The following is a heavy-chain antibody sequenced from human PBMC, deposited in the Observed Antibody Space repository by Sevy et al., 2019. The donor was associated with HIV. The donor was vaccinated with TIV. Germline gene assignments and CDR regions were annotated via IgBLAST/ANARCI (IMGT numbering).Heavy chain of an antibody. J-gene: IGHJ6*02. D-gene: IGHD6-13*01. Sequence: GRSLRLSCAASGFTFDDYAMHWVRQAPGKGLEWVSGISWNSGSIGYADSVKGRFTISRDNAKNSLYLQMNSLRAEDTALYYCAKDIGATASYSSRNFFGMDVWGQGTTVTVSS. V-gene: IGHV3-9*01. CDR2: ISWNSGSI. CDR3: AKDIGATASYSSRNFFGMDV. CDR1: GFTFDDYA.